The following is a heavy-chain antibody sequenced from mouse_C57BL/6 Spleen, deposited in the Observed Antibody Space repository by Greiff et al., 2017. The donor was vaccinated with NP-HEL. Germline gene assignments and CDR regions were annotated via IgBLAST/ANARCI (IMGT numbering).Heavy chain of an antibody. D-gene: IGHD1-1*01. CDR1: GFTFNTYA. CDR3: VREYYGSPRWYFDV. V-gene: IGHV10-3*01. Sequence: EVQLVESGGGLVQPKGSLKLSCAASGFTFNTYAMHWVRQAPGKGLDWVARIRSKSSNYTTYYAGSVKDRFTISRDDSQSMLYLQMNNLKTEDTAMYYCVREYYGSPRWYFDVWGTGTTVTVSS. CDR2: IRSKSSNYTT. J-gene: IGHJ1*03.